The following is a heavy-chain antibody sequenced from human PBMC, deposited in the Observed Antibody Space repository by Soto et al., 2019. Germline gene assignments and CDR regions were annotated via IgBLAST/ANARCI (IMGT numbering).Heavy chain of an antibody. Sequence: QVQLVESGGGVVQPGTSLRVSCVGSGFTFRSYVIHWVRQAPGKGLEWVALTSYDGSDKYYDDSVRGRFTISRDNPRNTVDLQMDSLRLEDTALYYCVRWGTTGGLDVWGQGTLVSV. D-gene: IGHD3-16*01. CDR2: TSYDGSDK. J-gene: IGHJ1*01. CDR1: GFTFRSYV. V-gene: IGHV3-30*19. CDR3: VRWGTTGGLDV.